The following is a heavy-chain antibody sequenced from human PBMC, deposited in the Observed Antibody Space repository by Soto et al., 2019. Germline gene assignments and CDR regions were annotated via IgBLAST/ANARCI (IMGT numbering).Heavy chain of an antibody. CDR3: ARWELQHPGVFDY. Sequence: PGESLKISCRGSGYRFISYWIGWVRQMPGRGLEWMGIIYPGDSDTRYSPSFQGQVTISVDKSISTAYLQWSSLKASDTAMYYCARWELQHPGVFDYWGQGTLVT. D-gene: IGHD1-26*01. J-gene: IGHJ4*02. CDR1: GYRFISYW. CDR2: IYPGDSDT. V-gene: IGHV5-51*01.